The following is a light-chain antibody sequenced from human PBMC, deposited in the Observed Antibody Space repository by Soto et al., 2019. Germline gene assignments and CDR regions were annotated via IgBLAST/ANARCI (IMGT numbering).Light chain of an antibody. CDR2: VAS. J-gene: IGKJ1*01. Sequence: EIGLTQSLGTLSLYPTERATLYRRASQSVSNNYLAWYQQKPGQAPRLLIYVASNRATGIPDRFSGSGSGTDFTLTISRLEPEDFAVYYCQQYVRSGTFGQGTKVDIK. CDR3: QQYVRSGT. CDR1: QSVSNNY. V-gene: IGKV3-20*01.